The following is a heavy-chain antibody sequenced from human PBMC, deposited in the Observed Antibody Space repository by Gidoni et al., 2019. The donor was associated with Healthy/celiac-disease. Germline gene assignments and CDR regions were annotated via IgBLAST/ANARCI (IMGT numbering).Heavy chain of an antibody. V-gene: IGHV4-31*03. CDR1: GGSISSGGYY. CDR2: IYYRGST. CDR3: ARGFVVPAAIAYYAEDDAFDI. Sequence: QVQLQESGPGLVKPSQTLSLTCTVSGGSISSGGYYCSWIRQHPGKGLEWIGYIYYRGSTYYNPSLKSRVTISVDTSKNQFSLKLSSVTAADTAVYYCARGFVVPAAIAYYAEDDAFDIWGQGTMVTVSS. J-gene: IGHJ3*02. D-gene: IGHD2-2*01.